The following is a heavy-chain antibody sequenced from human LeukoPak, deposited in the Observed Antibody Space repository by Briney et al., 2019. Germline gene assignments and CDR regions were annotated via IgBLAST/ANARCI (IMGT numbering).Heavy chain of an antibody. Sequence: GASVKVSCKASGYTFTSYYMHWVRQAPGQGLEWMGIINPSGGSTSYAQKFQGRVTMTRDTSTSTVYMELSSLRSEDTAVYYCARAKVDNLTGYFVYLDWGQGTLVTVSS. CDR2: INPSGGST. V-gene: IGHV1-46*01. D-gene: IGHD3-9*01. J-gene: IGHJ4*02. CDR1: GYTFTSYY. CDR3: ARAKVDNLTGYFVYLD.